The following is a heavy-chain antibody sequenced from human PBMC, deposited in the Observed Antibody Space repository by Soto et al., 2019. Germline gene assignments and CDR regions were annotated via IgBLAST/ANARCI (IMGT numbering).Heavy chain of an antibody. V-gene: IGHV4-59*01. D-gene: IGHD4-17*01. J-gene: IGHJ4*02. CDR1: GGSISSYY. Sequence: PSETLSLTCTVSGGSISSYYWSWIRQSPGKGLEWIGYIYYSGSTNYNPSLKSRVTISVDTSKNQFSLKLSSVTAADTAVYYCASYGDYVFGPFDYWGQGTLVTVSS. CDR3: ASYGDYVFGPFDY. CDR2: IYYSGST.